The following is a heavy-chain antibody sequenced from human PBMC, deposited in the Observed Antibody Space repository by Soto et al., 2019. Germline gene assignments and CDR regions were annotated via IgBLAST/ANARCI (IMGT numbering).Heavy chain of an antibody. J-gene: IGHJ2*01. D-gene: IGHD4-17*01. CDR2: ISGSGGST. Sequence: EVQLLESGGGLVQPGGSLRLSCAASGFTFSSYAMNWVRQAPGKGLEWVSSISGSGGSTYYADSVKGRFTISRDNSKNTLYLQMNSLRGEDTAVYYCAKVTVNYWYFDLWGRGTLITVSS. CDR3: AKVTVNYWYFDL. V-gene: IGHV3-23*01. CDR1: GFTFSSYA.